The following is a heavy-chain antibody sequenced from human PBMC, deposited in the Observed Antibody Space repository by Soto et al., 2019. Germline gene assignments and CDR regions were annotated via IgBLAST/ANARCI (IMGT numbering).Heavy chain of an antibody. CDR3: ARGLSYCGGDCYSASYWYFDL. CDR1: GGSFSGYY. J-gene: IGHJ2*01. CDR2: INHSGST. D-gene: IGHD2-21*01. V-gene: IGHV4-34*01. Sequence: SETLSLTCAVYGGSFSGYYWSWIRQPPGKGLEWIGEINHSGSTNYNPSLKSRVTISVDTSKNQFSLKLISVTAADTAVYYCARGLSYCGGDCYSASYWYFDLWGSGTLVTVSS.